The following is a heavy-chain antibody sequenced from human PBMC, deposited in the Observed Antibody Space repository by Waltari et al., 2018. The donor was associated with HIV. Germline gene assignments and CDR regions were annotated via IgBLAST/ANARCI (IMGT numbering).Heavy chain of an antibody. CDR2: IYYSGST. CDR1: GGSTSSYY. D-gene: IGHD1-26*01. CDR3: ARVVTRSSGSYVGAFDI. V-gene: IGHV4-59*01. Sequence: QVQLQESGPGLVKPSETLSLTCTVPGGSTSSYYWSWIRQPPGKGLEWIGYIYYSGSTNYNPSLKSRVTISVDTSKNQFSLKLSSVTAADTAVYYCARVVTRSSGSYVGAFDIWGQGTMVTVSS. J-gene: IGHJ3*02.